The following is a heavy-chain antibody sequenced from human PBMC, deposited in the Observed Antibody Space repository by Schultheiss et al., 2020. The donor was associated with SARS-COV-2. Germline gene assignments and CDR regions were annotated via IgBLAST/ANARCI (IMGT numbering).Heavy chain of an antibody. CDR2: IKSKTDGGTT. Sequence: GGSLRLSCADSGFTFSNAWMSWVRQAPGKGLEWVGRIKSKTDGGTTDYAAPVKGIFTISRDVSKNTLYLQMNSLKTEDTAVYYCTTAATLRGYSYGGFNYWGQGTRFTVSS. V-gene: IGHV3-15*01. CDR1: GFTFSNAW. J-gene: IGHJ4*02. D-gene: IGHD5-18*01. CDR3: TTAATLRGYSYGGFNY.